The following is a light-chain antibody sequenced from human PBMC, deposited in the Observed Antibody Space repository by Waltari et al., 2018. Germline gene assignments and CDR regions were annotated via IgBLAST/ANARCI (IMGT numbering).Light chain of an antibody. CDR1: QRIGSW. V-gene: IGKV1-12*01. J-gene: IGKJ2*01. CDR2: KAS. CDR3: LQSSSTPFT. Sequence: DIQMTKSPSSLSASVGDKVIITCRASQRIGSWLDWYQQKPGKAPKLLIYKASNLQSGVPSRFGGSGSGTDFTLTISSLQSEDFATYYCLQSSSTPFTFGQGTKIDIK.